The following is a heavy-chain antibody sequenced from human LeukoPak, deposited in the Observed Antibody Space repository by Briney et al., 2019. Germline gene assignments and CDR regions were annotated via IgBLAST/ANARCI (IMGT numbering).Heavy chain of an antibody. Sequence: GGSLRLSCAASGFTFSSYSMNWVRQAPGKGLEWVSSISSSSSYIYYADSVKGRFTISRDNAKNSLYLQMNSLRAEDTAVYYCARDRTIRYFEISGYYYYGMDVWGQGTTVTASS. CDR1: GFTFSSYS. D-gene: IGHD3-9*01. CDR3: ARDRTIRYFEISGYYYYGMDV. J-gene: IGHJ6*02. CDR2: ISSSSSYI. V-gene: IGHV3-21*01.